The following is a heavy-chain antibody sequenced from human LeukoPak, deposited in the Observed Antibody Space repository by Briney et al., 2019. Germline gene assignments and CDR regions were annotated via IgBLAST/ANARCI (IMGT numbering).Heavy chain of an antibody. CDR1: GGTFSSYA. V-gene: IGHV1-69*06. Sequence: ASVKVSCKASGGTFSSYAISWVRQAPGQGLEWMGGIIPIFGTANYAQKFQGRVTITADKSTSTAYMELSSLRSEDTAVYYCARAVNYDFWSGYNWFDPWGQGTLVTVSS. J-gene: IGHJ5*02. D-gene: IGHD3-3*01. CDR3: ARAVNYDFWSGYNWFDP. CDR2: IIPIFGTA.